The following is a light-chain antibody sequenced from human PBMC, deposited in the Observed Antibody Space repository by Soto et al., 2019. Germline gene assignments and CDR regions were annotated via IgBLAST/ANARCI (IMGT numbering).Light chain of an antibody. Sequence: QSVLTQPASVSGSPGQSITISCTGTSIDVGGYNYVSWYQQHPGKAPKAMIYDVTNRPSGVSNRFSGSKSGNTASLTISGLQAEDEADYYCSSYRSSSTLYVFGSGTKVTVL. J-gene: IGLJ1*01. CDR2: DVT. CDR3: SSYRSSSTLYV. CDR1: SIDVGGYNY. V-gene: IGLV2-14*01.